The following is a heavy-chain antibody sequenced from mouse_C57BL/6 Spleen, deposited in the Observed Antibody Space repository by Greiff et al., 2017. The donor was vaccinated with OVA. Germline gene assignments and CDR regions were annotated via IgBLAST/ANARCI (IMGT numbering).Heavy chain of an antibody. CDR3: AREEGGPYWYFDV. CDR2: INPYNGGT. V-gene: IGHV1-19*01. Sequence: EVQLQQSGPVLVKPGASVKMSCKASGYTFTDYYMNWVKQSHGKSLEWIGVINPYNGGTSYNQKFKGKATLTVDKSSSTAYMELNSLTSEDSAVYYCAREEGGPYWYFDVWGTGTTVTVSS. J-gene: IGHJ1*03. D-gene: IGHD3-3*01. CDR1: GYTFTDYY.